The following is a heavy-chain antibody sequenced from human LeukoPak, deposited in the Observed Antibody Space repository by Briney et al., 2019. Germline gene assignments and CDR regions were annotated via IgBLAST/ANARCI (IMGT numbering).Heavy chain of an antibody. Sequence: GPLLLSCAASGFTFSSYGMHCVRQPPGKVLERGAVIWCDGSNKYYAVPVKGRFTISRDNSKNTLYLQMESLRADDTAVYYCAVRSFDYWGQGTLVTVSS. CDR2: IWCDGSNK. CDR1: GFTFSSYG. V-gene: IGHV3-33*01. CDR3: AVRSFDY. J-gene: IGHJ4*02.